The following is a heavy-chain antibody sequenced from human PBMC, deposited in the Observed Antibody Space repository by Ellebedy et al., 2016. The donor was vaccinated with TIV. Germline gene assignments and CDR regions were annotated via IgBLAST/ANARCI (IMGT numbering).Heavy chain of an antibody. CDR3: ARTRSGSSFYFDY. Sequence: ASVKVSCKASGYTFTAYHIHWVRQAPGQGLEWMGWISAYNGNTNHAQKFQGRVTMTIETSTSTTYMELRSLRSDDTAVYYCARTRSGSSFYFDYWGQGTLVTVSS. J-gene: IGHJ4*02. D-gene: IGHD3-3*01. CDR1: GYTFTAYH. CDR2: ISAYNGNT. V-gene: IGHV1-18*04.